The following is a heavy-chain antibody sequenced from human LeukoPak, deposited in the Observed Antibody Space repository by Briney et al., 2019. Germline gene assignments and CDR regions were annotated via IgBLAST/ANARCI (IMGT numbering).Heavy chain of an antibody. CDR1: GFTFSSYS. V-gene: IGHV3-30*03. Sequence: PGGSLRLSCAAPGFTFSSYSMHWVRQAPGKGLEWVAVISYDGSNKYYADSVKGRFTISRDNSKNTLYLQMNSLRAEDTAVYYCAWGRYFDYWGQGTLVTVSS. CDR3: AWGRYFDY. CDR2: ISYDGSNK. D-gene: IGHD3-16*01. J-gene: IGHJ4*02.